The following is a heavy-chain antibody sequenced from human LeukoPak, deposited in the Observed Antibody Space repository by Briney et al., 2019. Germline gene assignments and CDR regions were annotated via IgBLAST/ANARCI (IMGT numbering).Heavy chain of an antibody. V-gene: IGHV4-39*01. CDR3: ARHYIWGATPYAFDI. CDR1: GGSIISSIYY. Sequence: KPSETLMLTCTVSGGSIISSIYYWGWIRQPPGKGLEWIGTIYYSGSTYYTPSLKSRVTISVDTSKNHFSLRLSSVTAADTAVYFCARHYIWGATPYAFDIWGQGTTVSVSS. D-gene: IGHD3-16*01. J-gene: IGHJ3*02. CDR2: IYYSGST.